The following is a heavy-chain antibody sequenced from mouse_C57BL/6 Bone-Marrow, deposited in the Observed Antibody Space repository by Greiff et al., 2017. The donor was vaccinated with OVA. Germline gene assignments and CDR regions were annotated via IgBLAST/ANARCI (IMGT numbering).Heavy chain of an antibody. CDR2: ISSGGGYT. CDR3: ARAYSNYVWFAY. Sequence: EVHLVESGGDLVKPGGSLKLSCAASGFTFSSYGMSWVRQTPDKRLEWVATISSGGGYTYYPDSVKGRFTISRDNAKNTLYLQMSSLKSEDTAMYYCARAYSNYVWFAYWGQGTLVTVSA. D-gene: IGHD2-5*01. V-gene: IGHV5-6*01. CDR1: GFTFSSYG. J-gene: IGHJ3*01.